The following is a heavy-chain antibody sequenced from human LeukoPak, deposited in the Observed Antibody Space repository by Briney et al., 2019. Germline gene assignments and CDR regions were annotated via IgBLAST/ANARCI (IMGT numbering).Heavy chain of an antibody. CDR3: ARISLGYCSGGTCYFQDH. D-gene: IGHD2-15*01. CDR2: IIPIFGTA. V-gene: IGHV1-69*05. CDR1: GGTFISYA. Sequence: SVKVSCKASGGTFISYAISWVRQAPGQGLEWMGGIIPIFGTANYAQKFQGRVTMTRSTSISTAYMELSSLTSEDTAVYYCARISLGYCSGGTCYFQDHWGQGTLVTVSS. J-gene: IGHJ4*02.